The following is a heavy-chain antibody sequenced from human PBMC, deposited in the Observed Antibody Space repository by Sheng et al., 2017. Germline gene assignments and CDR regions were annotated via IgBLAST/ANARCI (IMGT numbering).Heavy chain of an antibody. V-gene: IGHV4-59*11. CDR1: GVSISSHY. Sequence: QVQLQESGPGLVKPSETLSLTCTVSGVSISSHYWSWIRQPPGKGLEWIGYIYYSGSTNLQPLPQESSHHISRHVQKNQFSLKLSSVTAADTAVYYCARDRSSSSGWFDPWGQGTLVTVSS. J-gene: IGHJ5*02. CDR2: IYYSGST. D-gene: IGHD6-6*01. CDR3: ARDRSSSSGWFDP.